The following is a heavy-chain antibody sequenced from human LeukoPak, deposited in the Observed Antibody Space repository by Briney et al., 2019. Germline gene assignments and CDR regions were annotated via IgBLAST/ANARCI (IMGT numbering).Heavy chain of an antibody. CDR2: ISAYNGNT. CDR3: AREGVLEWLVDY. CDR1: GGTFSNYA. J-gene: IGHJ4*02. D-gene: IGHD3-3*01. Sequence: ASVKVSCKASGGTFSNYAISWVRQAPGQGLEWMGWISAYNGNTNYAQKLQGRVTMTTDTSTSTAYMELRSLRSDDTAVYYCAREGVLEWLVDYWGQGTLVTVSS. V-gene: IGHV1-18*01.